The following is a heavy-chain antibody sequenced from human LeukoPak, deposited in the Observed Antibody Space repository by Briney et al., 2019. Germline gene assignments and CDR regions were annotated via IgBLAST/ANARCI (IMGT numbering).Heavy chain of an antibody. CDR3: ARDSGSYFDY. V-gene: IGHV1-2*02. CDR2: MNPKSGGA. J-gene: IGHJ4*02. D-gene: IGHD1-26*01. Sequence: ASVKVSCKASGYTFTGYYVHWVRQAPGQGLEWMGWMNPKSGGANYAQKFEARVTMNRDTSISTAYMELSRLRFDDTAVYYCARDSGSYFDYWGQGTLVTVSS. CDR1: GYTFTGYY.